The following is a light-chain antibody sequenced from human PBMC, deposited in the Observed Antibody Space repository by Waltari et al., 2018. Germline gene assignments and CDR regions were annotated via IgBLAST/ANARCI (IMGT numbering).Light chain of an antibody. CDR1: GSGVGASNY. J-gene: IGLJ2*01. CDR2: DVT. CDR3: CSQARGGVVL. V-gene: IGLV2-14*03. Sequence: QSALTQPASVSGSPGQSITISCSGIGSGVGASNYVSWYQLHPGKAPKVMIYDVTNRAAGVSHRFSASKSANTASLTISGLQAEDEADYYCCSQARGGVVLFGGGTKLTVL.